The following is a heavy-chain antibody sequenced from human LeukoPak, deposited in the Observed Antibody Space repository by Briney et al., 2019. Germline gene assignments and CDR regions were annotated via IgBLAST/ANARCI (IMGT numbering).Heavy chain of an antibody. J-gene: IGHJ6*03. CDR1: GGSISGYY. Sequence: PSETLSLTCTVSGGSISGYYWSWIRQPAGKGLQWIGRIYTSESTNYNPFLKSRVTMSVDTSKNQFSLKLSSVTAADTAVYYCARESPASTSRLMDVWGKGTMVTVSS. CDR2: IYTSEST. V-gene: IGHV4-4*07. D-gene: IGHD2-2*01. CDR3: ARESPASTSRLMDV.